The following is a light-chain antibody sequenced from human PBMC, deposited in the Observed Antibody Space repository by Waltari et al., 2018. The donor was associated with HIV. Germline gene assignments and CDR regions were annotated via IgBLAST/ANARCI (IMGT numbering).Light chain of an antibody. Sequence: QSALTQPASVPGSPGESVTLPCTGTTSDVGGYSSVPWYQQHPRKAPKLMIYDVSNRPSGVSNRFSGSKSGNTASLTISGLQAEDEADYYCSSYTSSSTYVFGTGTKVTVL. CDR2: DVS. CDR1: TSDVGGYSS. V-gene: IGLV2-14*03. J-gene: IGLJ1*01. CDR3: SSYTSSSTYV.